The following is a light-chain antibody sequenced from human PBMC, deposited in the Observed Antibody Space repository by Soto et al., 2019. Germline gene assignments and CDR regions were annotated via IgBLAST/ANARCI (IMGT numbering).Light chain of an antibody. Sequence: IVLTQSPGTLSFSPGEVATLSFRASQSISSNFLAWYQQKPGQAPRLLIYGASSRATGIPDRFSGSGSGTDFTLTISRLEPEDFAVYYCQQYGSSPITFGQGTRLEIK. CDR2: GAS. J-gene: IGKJ5*01. V-gene: IGKV3-20*01. CDR1: QSISSNF. CDR3: QQYGSSPIT.